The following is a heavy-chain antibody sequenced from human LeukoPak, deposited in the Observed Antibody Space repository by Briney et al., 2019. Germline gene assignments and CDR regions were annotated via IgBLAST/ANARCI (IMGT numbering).Heavy chain of an antibody. V-gene: IGHV1-3*01. CDR3: ARAARLSVFDY. Sequence: ASVKVSCKASGYTFTSYAMQWVRQAPGQRLEWMGWINAGNGNTKYSQKFQGRVTITRDTSASTAYMELSSLRSEDTAVYYCARAARLSVFDYWGQGTLVTVSS. CDR2: INAGNGNT. CDR1: GYTFTSYA. D-gene: IGHD6-6*01. J-gene: IGHJ4*02.